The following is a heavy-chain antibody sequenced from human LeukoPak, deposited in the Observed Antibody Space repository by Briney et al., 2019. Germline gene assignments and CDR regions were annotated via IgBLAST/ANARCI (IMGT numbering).Heavy chain of an antibody. Sequence: GGSLILSCAVSGFTLTYAWMNWVRQAPGKGLEWVGRIKSKTDGGTTDYAAPVKGRFTISRDDSKTTLYLQMNSLKTEDTAVYYCTTRLVDIWGQGTMVTVSS. CDR1: GFTLTYAW. CDR2: IKSKTDGGTT. J-gene: IGHJ3*02. CDR3: TTRLVDI. V-gene: IGHV3-15*01.